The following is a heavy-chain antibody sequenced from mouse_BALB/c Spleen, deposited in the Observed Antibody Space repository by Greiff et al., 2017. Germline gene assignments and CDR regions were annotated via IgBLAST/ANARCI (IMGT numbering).Heavy chain of an antibody. D-gene: IGHD2-14*01. V-gene: IGHV3-2*02. Sequence: EVKLVESGPGLVKPSQSLSLTCTVTGYSITSDYAWNWIRQFPGNKLEWMGYISYSGSTSYNPSLKSRISITRDTSKNQFFLQLNSVTTEDTATYYCARGGRYDGYFDYWGQGTTLTVSA. J-gene: IGHJ2*01. CDR3: ARGGRYDGYFDY. CDR1: GYSITSDYA. CDR2: ISYSGST.